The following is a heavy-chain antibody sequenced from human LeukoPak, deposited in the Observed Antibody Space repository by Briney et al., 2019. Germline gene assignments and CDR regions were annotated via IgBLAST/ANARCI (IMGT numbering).Heavy chain of an antibody. D-gene: IGHD2-2*01. CDR3: ARDAVVPAARGSAFDI. Sequence: GGSLRLSCAASGFTFSSYAMHWVRQAPGKGLEWVAVTSYDGSNKYYADSVKGRFTISRDNSKNTLYLQMNSLRAEDTAVYYCARDAVVPAARGSAFDIWGQGTMVTVSS. CDR2: TSYDGSNK. J-gene: IGHJ3*02. CDR1: GFTFSSYA. V-gene: IGHV3-30-3*01.